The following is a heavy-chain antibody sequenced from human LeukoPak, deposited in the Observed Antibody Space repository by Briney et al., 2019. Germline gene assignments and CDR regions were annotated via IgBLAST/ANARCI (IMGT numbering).Heavy chain of an antibody. J-gene: IGHJ4*02. Sequence: ASVKVSCKASGYTFTTYAMHWVRQAPGQRLEWMGWINASNGNTKYSQKFQARVTITRDTSASTAYMELSSLRSEDTAVYYCARDPIGSRWPYYFDYWGQGTLVTVSS. CDR2: INASNGNT. CDR3: ARDPIGSRWPYYFDY. V-gene: IGHV1-3*01. D-gene: IGHD2-15*01. CDR1: GYTFTTYA.